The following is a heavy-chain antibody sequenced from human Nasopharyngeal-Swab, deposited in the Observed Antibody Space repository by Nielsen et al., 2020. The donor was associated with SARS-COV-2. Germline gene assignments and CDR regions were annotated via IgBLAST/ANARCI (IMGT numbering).Heavy chain of an antibody. D-gene: IGHD5-24*01. CDR2: IYYSGST. J-gene: IGHJ4*02. Sequence: SETLSLTCTVSGGSISSYYWSWIRQPPGKGLEWIGYIYYSGSTNYNPSLKSRVTISVDTSKNQFSLKLSSVIAADTAVYYCARGEMATTSFDYWGQGTLVTVSS. CDR3: ARGEMATTSFDY. V-gene: IGHV4-59*01. CDR1: GGSISSYY.